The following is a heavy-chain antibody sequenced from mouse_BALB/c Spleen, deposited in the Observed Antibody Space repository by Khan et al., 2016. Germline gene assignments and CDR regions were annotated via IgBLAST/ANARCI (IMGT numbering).Heavy chain of an antibody. V-gene: IGHV1-9*01. Sequence: QVQLQQSGAELMKPGASVKISCKTTGYTFSSYWIEWVKQRPGYGLEWIGEILLGSDDTNYNEKFKGKATFNADTFSKTAYMQVNSRTSEDSAVSYFSRGITPATFDYWGQGTTLTVSS. J-gene: IGHJ2*01. CDR2: ILLGSDDT. CDR1: GYTFSSYW. CDR3: SRGITPATFDY. D-gene: IGHD1-2*01.